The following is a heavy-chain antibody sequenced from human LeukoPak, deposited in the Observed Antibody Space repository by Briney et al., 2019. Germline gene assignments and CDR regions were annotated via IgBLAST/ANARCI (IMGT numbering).Heavy chain of an antibody. CDR1: GGSISSSSYY. CDR2: IYYSGST. CDR3: ARERSGWNY. D-gene: IGHD6-19*01. Sequence: SETLSLTCTVSGGSISSSSYYWGWIRQPPGKGLEWIGSIYYSGSTYYNPSLKSRVTISVDTSKNQFSLKLSSVTAADTAVYYCARERSGWNYWGQGTLVTVSS. V-gene: IGHV4-39*07. J-gene: IGHJ4*02.